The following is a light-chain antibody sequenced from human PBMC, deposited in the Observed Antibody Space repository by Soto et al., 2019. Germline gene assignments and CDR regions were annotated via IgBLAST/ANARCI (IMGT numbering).Light chain of an antibody. Sequence: QSVLTQPHAVSGAPGQRVTISCTGSSSNFGAGYDVHWYQQLPGTAPKLLIYGDSNRPSGVPDRFSGSKSGTSASLAITGLQAEDEAEDYCQSYDSSLSAVVFGGATKLTVL. J-gene: IGLJ2*01. CDR2: GDS. V-gene: IGLV1-40*01. CDR1: SSNFGAGYD. CDR3: QSYDSSLSAVV.